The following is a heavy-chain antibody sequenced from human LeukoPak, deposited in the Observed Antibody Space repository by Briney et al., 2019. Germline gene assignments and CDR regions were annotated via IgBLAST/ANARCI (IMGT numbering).Heavy chain of an antibody. V-gene: IGHV4-59*01. J-gene: IGHJ4*02. D-gene: IGHD6-13*01. Sequence: PSETLSLTCTVSGGSINSYYWSWIRQPPGKGLEWIGHIYYTGSTNYNPSLKSRVTISVDSSRNQFSLKLSSVTAADTAVYYCVRATAAAIDYWGQGTLVTVSS. CDR2: IYYTGST. CDR3: VRATAAAIDY. CDR1: GGSINSYY.